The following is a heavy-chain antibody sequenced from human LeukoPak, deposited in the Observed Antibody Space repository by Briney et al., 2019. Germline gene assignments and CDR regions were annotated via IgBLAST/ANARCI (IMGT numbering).Heavy chain of an antibody. D-gene: IGHD3-3*01. CDR2: INHSGST. J-gene: IGHJ4*02. Sequence: SETLSLTCAAYGGSFSGYYWSWIRQPPGKGLEWIGEINHSGSTNYNPSLKSRVTISVDTSKNQFSLKLSSVTAADTAVYYCASFWSGYYYWGQGTLVTVSS. CDR3: ASFWSGYYY. CDR1: GGSFSGYY. V-gene: IGHV4-34*01.